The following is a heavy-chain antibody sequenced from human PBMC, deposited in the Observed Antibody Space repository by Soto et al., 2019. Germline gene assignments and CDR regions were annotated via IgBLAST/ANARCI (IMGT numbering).Heavy chain of an antibody. Sequence: QVQLVQSGAEVKTPGSSVKDSCEASGGTFSSYSINWVRQAPGQGLEWMGRLIPMFGTTDYAQRFQGRVTFTADESTSTASMEVTNLTSEDTAVYYCARAVVLTFSRFYDVDVWGQGTTVTVSS. CDR1: GGTFSSYS. CDR3: ARAVVLTFSRFYDVDV. CDR2: LIPMFGTT. J-gene: IGHJ6*02. V-gene: IGHV1-69*18. D-gene: IGHD2-2*01.